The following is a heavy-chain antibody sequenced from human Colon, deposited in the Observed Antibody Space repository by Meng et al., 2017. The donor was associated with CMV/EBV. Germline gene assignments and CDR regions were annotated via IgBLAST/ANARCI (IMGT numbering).Heavy chain of an antibody. D-gene: IGHD3-16*01. Sequence: GESLKISCAASGFTFSSYWMSWVRQAPGKGLEWVANIKQDGSEKYYVDSVKGRFTISRDNAKNSLYLQMNSLRAEDTAVYYCAKARGRDLLYSYFGMDVWGQGTTVTVSS. CDR3: AKARGRDLLYSYFGMDV. J-gene: IGHJ6*02. CDR1: GFTFSSYW. CDR2: IKQDGSEK. V-gene: IGHV3-7*01.